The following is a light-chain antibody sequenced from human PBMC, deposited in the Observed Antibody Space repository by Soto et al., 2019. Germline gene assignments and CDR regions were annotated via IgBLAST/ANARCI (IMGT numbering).Light chain of an antibody. CDR1: SSNVGSNT. CDR3: AAWDDSLNGLYV. Sequence: QSVLTQPPSASRTPGQRDTISCSGSSSNVGSNTVNWYQQLPGTAPKLLIYTNNQRPSGVPDRFSGSKSGTSASLAISGLQSEDEADYYCAAWDDSLNGLYVFGTGTKVTVL. CDR2: TNN. J-gene: IGLJ1*01. V-gene: IGLV1-44*01.